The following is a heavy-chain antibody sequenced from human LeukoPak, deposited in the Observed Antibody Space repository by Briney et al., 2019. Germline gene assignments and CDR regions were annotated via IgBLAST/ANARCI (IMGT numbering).Heavy chain of an antibody. V-gene: IGHV3-23*01. Sequence: PGGSLRLSCAASGFTFSSYAMSWVRQAPEKGLEWVSAISGSGGSTYYADSVKGRFTISRDNSKNTLYLQMNSLRAEDTAVYYCAKDPYSYGYVRVYWGQGTLVTVSS. J-gene: IGHJ4*02. CDR1: GFTFSSYA. CDR3: AKDPYSYGYVRVY. CDR2: ISGSGGST. D-gene: IGHD5-18*01.